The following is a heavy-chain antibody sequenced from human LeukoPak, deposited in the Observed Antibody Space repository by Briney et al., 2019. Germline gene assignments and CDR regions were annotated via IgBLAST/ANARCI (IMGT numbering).Heavy chain of an antibody. Sequence: GASETVSCTASGYTFTSYYMHWVRQAPGQGLEWMGIINPSGGSTSYAQKFQGRVTMTRDTSTSTVYMELSSLRSEDTAVYYCARGGEALWFGELNWFDPWGQGTLVTVSS. J-gene: IGHJ5*02. CDR1: GYTFTSYY. CDR2: INPSGGST. D-gene: IGHD3-10*01. V-gene: IGHV1-46*01. CDR3: ARGGEALWFGELNWFDP.